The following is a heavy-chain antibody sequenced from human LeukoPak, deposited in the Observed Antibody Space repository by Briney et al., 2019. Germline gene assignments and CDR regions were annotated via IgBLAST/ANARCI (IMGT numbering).Heavy chain of an antibody. CDR1: GFTFSSYA. Sequence: SGRSLRLSCAASGFTFSSYAMSWVRQAPGKGLEWVSAISGSGGSTYYADSVKGRLTIYRHNSNNTPYLQMNSLRAEGTAVYYCAKFRVGFDYWGQGTLVTVSS. CDR2: ISGSGGST. D-gene: IGHD1-26*01. V-gene: IGHV3-23*01. J-gene: IGHJ4*02. CDR3: AKFRVGFDY.